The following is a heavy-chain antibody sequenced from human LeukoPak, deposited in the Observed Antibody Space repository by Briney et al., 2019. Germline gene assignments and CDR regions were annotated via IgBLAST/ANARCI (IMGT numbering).Heavy chain of an antibody. V-gene: IGHV3-7*01. J-gene: IGHJ4*02. CDR1: GFTFSHYW. CDR3: ANEDIVVVVAATPTAY. D-gene: IGHD2-15*01. CDR2: INPDGSVK. Sequence: GGSLRLSCAASGFTFSHYWMSWVRQAPGMGLEWVANINPDGSVKYYVDSAKGRFAISRDNAQNSVFLQMNSLRVEDTAVYYCANEDIVVVVAATPTAYWGQGTLVTVSS.